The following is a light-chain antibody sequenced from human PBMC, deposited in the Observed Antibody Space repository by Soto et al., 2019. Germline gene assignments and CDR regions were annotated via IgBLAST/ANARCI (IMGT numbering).Light chain of an antibody. J-gene: IGLJ2*01. V-gene: IGLV4-69*01. Sequence: QSVLTPSPSASASLGASVKLTCTLSSARYTYTIAWHQQQPGKGPRYLLSLDSDGSHNKGDEIPDRFSGSSSGAERYLSISGLQSEYEADYYCQTWGTGIHEIFGGGTKLTVL. CDR3: QTWGTGIHEI. CDR2: LDSDGSH. CDR1: SARYTYT.